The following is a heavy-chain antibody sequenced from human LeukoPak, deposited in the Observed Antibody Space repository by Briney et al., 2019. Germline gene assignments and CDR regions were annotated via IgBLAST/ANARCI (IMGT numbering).Heavy chain of an antibody. J-gene: IGHJ4*02. CDR2: IIPIFGTA. D-gene: IGHD3-9*01. Sequence: SVKVSCKASGGTFSSYAISWVRQAPGQGLEWMGGIIPIFGTANYAQKFRGRVTITTDESTSTAYMELSSLRSEDTAVYYCARGSRSIYDILTGPLDYWGQGTLVTVSS. CDR3: ARGSRSIYDILTGPLDY. CDR1: GGTFSSYA. V-gene: IGHV1-69*05.